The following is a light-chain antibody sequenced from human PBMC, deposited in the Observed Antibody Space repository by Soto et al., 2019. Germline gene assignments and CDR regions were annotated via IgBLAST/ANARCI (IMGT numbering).Light chain of an antibody. J-gene: IGLJ1*01. V-gene: IGLV3-21*02. Sequence: ELTQTPSVSPAPGQAARITCGGNNIGSKTVHWYQQKPDQAPVLVVFGAIDRPPGIPERFPGSNSANTATLTIRGVEAGDEADYYSQVWDSTSDHYVCVTRTKV. CDR1: NIGSKT. CDR2: GAI. CDR3: QVWDSTSDHYV.